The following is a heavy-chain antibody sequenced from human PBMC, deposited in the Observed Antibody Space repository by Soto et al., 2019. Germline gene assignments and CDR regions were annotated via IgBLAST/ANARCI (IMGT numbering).Heavy chain of an antibody. CDR2: ISGSGGST. D-gene: IGHD6-19*01. Sequence: GGSLRLSCAASGFTFSSYAMSWVRQAPGKGLEWVSAISGSGGSTYYADPVKGRFTISRDNSKNTLYLQMNSLRAEDTAVYYCAKDRGSSGWVDAFDIWGQGTMVTVSS. CDR1: GFTFSSYA. CDR3: AKDRGSSGWVDAFDI. V-gene: IGHV3-23*01. J-gene: IGHJ3*02.